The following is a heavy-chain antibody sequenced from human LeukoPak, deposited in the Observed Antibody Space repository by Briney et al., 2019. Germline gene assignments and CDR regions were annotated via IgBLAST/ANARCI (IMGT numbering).Heavy chain of an antibody. CDR1: GYTFTSYY. D-gene: IGHD2-15*01. J-gene: IGHJ4*02. CDR2: INPSGGST. V-gene: IGHV1-46*01. Sequence: ASVKVSCKASGYTFTSYYMHWVRQAPGQGLEWMGIINPSGGSTSYAQKFQGRVTMTRDTSTSTVYMELRSLRSDDTAVYYCARDRRRYCSGGSCSEFDYWGQGTLVTVSS. CDR3: ARDRRRYCSGGSCSEFDY.